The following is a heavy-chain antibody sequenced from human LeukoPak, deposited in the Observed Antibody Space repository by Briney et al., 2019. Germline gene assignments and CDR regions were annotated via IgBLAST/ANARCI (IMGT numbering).Heavy chain of an antibody. CDR2: ISSSSSYI. J-gene: IGHJ4*02. Sequence: GGSLRLSCAASGFTFSSYWMHWVRQAPGKGLEWVSSISSSSSYIYYADSVKGRFTISRDNAKNSLYLQMNSLRAEDTAVYYCASGWYDQGFDYWGQGTLVTVSS. D-gene: IGHD6-19*01. CDR1: GFTFSSYW. V-gene: IGHV3-21*01. CDR3: ASGWYDQGFDY.